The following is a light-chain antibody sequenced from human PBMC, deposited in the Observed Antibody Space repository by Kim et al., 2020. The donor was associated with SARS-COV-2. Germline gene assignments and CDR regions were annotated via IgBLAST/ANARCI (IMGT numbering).Light chain of an antibody. J-gene: IGKJ2*01. CDR2: AAS. CDR3: QQANRFPYT. CDR1: QDVNRW. Sequence: DIQMTQSPSSVSASVGDRVTMTCRASQDVNRWLAWYQQKPGKAPKLLIYAASTLQGGVPPRFSGSGSGTDFTLTISSLHPEDFATYYCQQANRFPYTFGQGTKLEIK. V-gene: IGKV1-12*01.